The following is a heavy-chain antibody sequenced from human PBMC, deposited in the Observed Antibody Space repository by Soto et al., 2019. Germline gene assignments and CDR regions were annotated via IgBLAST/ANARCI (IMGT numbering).Heavy chain of an antibody. CDR1: GFTFNNYA. Sequence: EVQLLESGGGLVQPGGSLRLSCAASGFTFNNYAMTWVRQAPGKGLEWVSAISGGGDNTSYADSVKGRFTVSRDGSKNTLYLQMSSRRAEDTAVYYCAKGRGGSGSLTPRVDFWGQGTLVTVSS. D-gene: IGHD3-10*01. J-gene: IGHJ4*02. CDR3: AKGRGGSGSLTPRVDF. CDR2: ISGGGDNT. V-gene: IGHV3-23*01.